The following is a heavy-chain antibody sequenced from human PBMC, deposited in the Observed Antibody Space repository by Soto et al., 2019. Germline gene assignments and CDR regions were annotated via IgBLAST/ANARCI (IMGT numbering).Heavy chain of an antibody. CDR1: GYNFTGYY. CDR3: ARDLHWNYYYYYYGMDV. J-gene: IGHJ6*02. V-gene: IGHV1-2*02. D-gene: IGHD1-7*01. Sequence: ASVKVSCKASGYNFTGYYMHWVRQAPGQGLEWMGWINPNSGGTNYAQKFQGRVTMTRDTSISTAYMELSRLRSDDTAVYYCARDLHWNYYYYYYGMDVWGQGTTVTVSS. CDR2: INPNSGGT.